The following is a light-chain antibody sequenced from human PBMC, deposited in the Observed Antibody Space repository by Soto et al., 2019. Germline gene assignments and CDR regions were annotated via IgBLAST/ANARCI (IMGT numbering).Light chain of an antibody. CDR2: EVS. Sequence: SALTQPASVSGSPGQSITISCTGTSSDVGGYNYVSWYQQHPGKAPKLMIYEVSNRPSGVSNRFSGSKSDNTASLTISGLQAEDEADYYCSSYRSSSTVFGTGTKLTVL. CDR1: SSDVGGYNY. V-gene: IGLV2-14*01. J-gene: IGLJ1*01. CDR3: SSYRSSSTV.